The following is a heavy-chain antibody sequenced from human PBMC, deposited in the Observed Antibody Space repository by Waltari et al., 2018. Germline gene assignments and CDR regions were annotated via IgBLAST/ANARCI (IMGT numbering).Heavy chain of an antibody. CDR1: GGSISSSSYY. J-gene: IGHJ5*02. V-gene: IGHV4-39*01. CDR2: IFYSGRT. Sequence: QVQLQESGPGLVKPSETLSLTCPVSGGSISSSSYYWGWIRQSPGTGLEWIARIFYSGRTYFNPSLNSRVTIAVDTSKTQFSLNLRSVSAADTSLYYCGIHSWVSGLNWFDLWGRGTLVTVSS. CDR3: GIHSWVSGLNWFDL.